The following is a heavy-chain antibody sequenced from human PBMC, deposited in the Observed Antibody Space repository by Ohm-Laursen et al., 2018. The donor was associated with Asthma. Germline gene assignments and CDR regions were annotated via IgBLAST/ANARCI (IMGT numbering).Heavy chain of an antibody. CDR3: ARIGPEWELPGREYSLHH. J-gene: IGHJ1*01. D-gene: IGHD1-26*01. CDR2: ISTASTFI. Sequence: SLRLSCAAFGYTFSRYSIHWVRQVQGKGLEWVASISTASTFIYYADSVRGRFTTSRDNAKNSVYLQMNSLRAEDTALYYCARIGPEWELPGREYSLHHWGQGTQVTVSS. V-gene: IGHV3-21*01. CDR1: GYTFSRYS.